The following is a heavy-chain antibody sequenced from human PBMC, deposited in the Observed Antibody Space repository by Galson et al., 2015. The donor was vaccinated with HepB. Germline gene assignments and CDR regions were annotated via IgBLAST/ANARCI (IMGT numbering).Heavy chain of an antibody. V-gene: IGHV3-30-3*01. Sequence: SLRLSCAASGFTFSSYAMHWVRQAPGKGLEWVAVISYDGSNKYYADSVKGRFTISRDNSKNTLYLQMNSLRAEDTAVYYCAREDIGDDSSGYYWGAHWGQGTLVTVSS. CDR2: ISYDGSNK. D-gene: IGHD3-22*01. CDR1: GFTFSSYA. CDR3: AREDIGDDSSGYYWGAH. J-gene: IGHJ4*02.